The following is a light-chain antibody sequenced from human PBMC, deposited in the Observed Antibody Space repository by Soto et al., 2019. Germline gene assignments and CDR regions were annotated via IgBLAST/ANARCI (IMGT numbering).Light chain of an antibody. J-gene: IGLJ2*01. CDR3: SSYARNTLEL. V-gene: IGLV2-23*02. Sequence: QSVLTQPASVSGSPGQSINISCSGTSNDVGSYSLVSWYQQHPGKVPKLIIYEVSKRPFGVSHRFSGSKSGYTASLTISGLQPEDEADYYCSSYARNTLELFGGGTKLTVL. CDR1: SNDVGSYSL. CDR2: EVS.